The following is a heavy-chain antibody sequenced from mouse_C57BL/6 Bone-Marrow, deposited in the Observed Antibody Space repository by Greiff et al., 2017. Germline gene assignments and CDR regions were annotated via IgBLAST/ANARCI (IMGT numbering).Heavy chain of an antibody. CDR2: IDPEIGDT. J-gene: IGHJ2*01. CDR3: SSFYGNYFDF. D-gene: IGHD2-1*01. CDR1: GFNIKDDY. Sequence: VQLQQSGAELVRPGASVKLSCTASGFNIKDDYIHWVKQRPEQGLEWIGWIDPEIGDTEYASKVQGKATITSDKSSNTAYLQLSSLTSEDTAVYYCSSFYGNYFDFWGQGTPLTVAS. V-gene: IGHV14-4*01.